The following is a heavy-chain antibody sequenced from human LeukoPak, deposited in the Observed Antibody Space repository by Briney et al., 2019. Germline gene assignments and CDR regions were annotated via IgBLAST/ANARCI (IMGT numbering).Heavy chain of an antibody. V-gene: IGHV1-46*01. CDR2: INPSGGST. CDR3: AREVSDSSGYYNYYYYYMDV. Sequence: ASVTVSCKASGYTFTSYYMHWVRQAPGQGLEWMGIINPSGGSTSYAQKFQGRVTMTRDTSTSTVYMELSSLRSEDTAVYYCAREVSDSSGYYNYYYYYMDVWGKGTTVTVSS. D-gene: IGHD3-22*01. CDR1: GYTFTSYY. J-gene: IGHJ6*03.